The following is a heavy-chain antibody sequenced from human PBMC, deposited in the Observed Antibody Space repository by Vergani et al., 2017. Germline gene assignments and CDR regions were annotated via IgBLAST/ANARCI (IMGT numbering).Heavy chain of an antibody. V-gene: IGHV3-30*02. Sequence: QVQLVESGGGVVQPGGSPRLSCAASGFTFSSYGMHWVRQAPGKGLEWVAFIRYDGSNKYYADSVKGRFTISRDNSKNTLYLQMNSLRAEDTAVYYCAKRSGYYLNWFDPWGQGTLVTVSS. CDR1: GFTFSSYG. CDR2: IRYDGSNK. J-gene: IGHJ5*02. CDR3: AKRSGYYLNWFDP. D-gene: IGHD3-22*01.